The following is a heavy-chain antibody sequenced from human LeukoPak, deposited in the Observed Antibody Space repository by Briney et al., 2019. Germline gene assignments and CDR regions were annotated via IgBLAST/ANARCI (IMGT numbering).Heavy chain of an antibody. Sequence: ASVKVSCKASGYTFTSYGISWVRQAPGQGLEWMGWISAYNGNTNYAQKLQGRVTMTTDTSTSTAYMELRSLRSDDTAVYYCARDLARVTGDCSSTSCFRDAFDIWGQGTMVTVSS. CDR2: ISAYNGNT. CDR1: GYTFTSYG. J-gene: IGHJ3*02. D-gene: IGHD2-2*01. V-gene: IGHV1-18*01. CDR3: ARDLARVTGDCSSTSCFRDAFDI.